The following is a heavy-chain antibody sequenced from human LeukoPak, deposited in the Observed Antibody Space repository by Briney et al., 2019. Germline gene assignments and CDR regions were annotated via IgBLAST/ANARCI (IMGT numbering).Heavy chain of an antibody. V-gene: IGHV3-30*04. Sequence: GGSLRLSCAASGFTFSSYAMHWVRQAPGKGLEWVAVISYDGSNKYYADSVKGRFTISRDTSKNTLYLQMNSLRAEDTAVYYCAKGSTSWTIDYWGQGTLVTVSS. J-gene: IGHJ4*02. D-gene: IGHD2-2*01. CDR3: AKGSTSWTIDY. CDR2: ISYDGSNK. CDR1: GFTFSSYA.